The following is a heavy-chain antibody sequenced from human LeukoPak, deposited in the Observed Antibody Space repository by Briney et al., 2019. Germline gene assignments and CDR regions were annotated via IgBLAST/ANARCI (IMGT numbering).Heavy chain of an antibody. CDR2: IYTSGST. V-gene: IGHV4-61*02. D-gene: IGHD3-10*01. J-gene: IGHJ4*02. CDR3: ARDHSDGSGTK. CDR1: GGSISSGSYY. Sequence: SQTLSLTCTVSGGSISSGSYYWSWIRRPAGKGLEWIGRIYTSGSTNYNPSLKSRVTISVDTSKNQFSLKLSSVTAADTAVYYCARDHSDGSGTKWGQGTLVTVSS.